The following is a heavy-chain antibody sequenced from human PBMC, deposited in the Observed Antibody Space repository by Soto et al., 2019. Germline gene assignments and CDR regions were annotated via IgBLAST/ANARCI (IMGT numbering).Heavy chain of an antibody. CDR2: INPNSGGT. CDR3: ARNGITGTFRAYLDYFDY. J-gene: IGHJ4*02. Sequence: GASAKLSCTASGYTFTGYYMHWVRQAPEQGLEWMGWINPNSGGTNYAQKFQGWVTMTRDTSISTAYMELSRLRSDDTAVYYCARNGITGTFRAYLDYFDYWGQGTLVTAPQ. D-gene: IGHD1-20*01. CDR1: GYTFTGYY. V-gene: IGHV1-2*04.